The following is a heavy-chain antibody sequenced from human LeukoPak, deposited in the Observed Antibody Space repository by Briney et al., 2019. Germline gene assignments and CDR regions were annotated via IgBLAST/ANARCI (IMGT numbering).Heavy chain of an antibody. CDR3: ARDSSRLY. D-gene: IGHD6-25*01. CDR1: GFTFSSYD. V-gene: IGHV3-30*02. CDR2: IRFDGSNK. Sequence: GGSLRLSCAASGFTFSSYDMHWVRQAPGKGLEWVAFIRFDGSNKYYADSVKGRFSISRDNSKNTLYLQMNSLRAEDTAVYYFARDSSRLYWGKETRVTVS. J-gene: IGHJ4*02.